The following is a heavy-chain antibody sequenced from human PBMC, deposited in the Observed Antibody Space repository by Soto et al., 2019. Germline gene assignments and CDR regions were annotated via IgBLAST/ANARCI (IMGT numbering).Heavy chain of an antibody. Sequence: GGSLRLSCSASGFTCSSYDMSWVRQAPGKGLEWVSTILVAGSTHYPDSVKGRFTISRDISKNTVFLQMNSLTAGDTAVYYCAKATATGGGAFHICGQGTVVTVSS. CDR1: GFTCSSYD. J-gene: IGHJ3*02. D-gene: IGHD2-8*02. V-gene: IGHV3-23*01. CDR2: ILVAGST. CDR3: AKATATGGGAFHI.